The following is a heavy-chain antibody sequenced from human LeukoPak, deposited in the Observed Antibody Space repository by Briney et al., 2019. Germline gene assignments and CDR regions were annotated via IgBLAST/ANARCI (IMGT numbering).Heavy chain of an antibody. J-gene: IGHJ3*01. D-gene: IGHD5-18*01. Sequence: SETLSLTCTVSGGSISNYYWSWIRQPPGKGLEWIGYIYYSGSTNYNPSLKSRVTISVDTSKNQFSLKLSSVTAADTAVYYCARHKYSFDQVNGFDLWGHGTMVPVSS. CDR3: ARHKYSFDQVNGFDL. CDR1: GGSISNYY. CDR2: IYYSGST. V-gene: IGHV4-59*08.